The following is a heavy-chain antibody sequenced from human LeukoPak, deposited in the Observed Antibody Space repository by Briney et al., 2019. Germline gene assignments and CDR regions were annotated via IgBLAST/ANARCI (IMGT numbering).Heavy chain of an antibody. D-gene: IGHD1-26*01. J-gene: IGHJ4*02. CDR1: GGSISSSSYY. CDR2: IYYSGST. V-gene: IGHV4-39*07. Sequence: SETLSLTCTVSGGSISSSSYYWGWIRQPPGKGLEWIGSIYYSGSTYYNPSLKSRVTISVDTSKNQFSLKLNSVTAADTAVYYCARDRRGSYSGPFDYWGQGTLVSVSS. CDR3: ARDRRGSYSGPFDY.